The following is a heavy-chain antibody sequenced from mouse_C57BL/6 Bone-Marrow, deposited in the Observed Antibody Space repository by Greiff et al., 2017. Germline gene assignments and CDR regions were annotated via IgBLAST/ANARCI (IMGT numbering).Heavy chain of an antibody. D-gene: IGHD1-1*01. CDR3: ALLLRPSYAMDY. CDR2: IYPGSGNT. V-gene: IGHV1-66*01. CDR1: GYSFTSYY. Sequence: VQLQQSGPELVKPGASVKISCKASGYSFTSYYIHWVKQRPGQGLEWIGWIYPGSGNTKYNEKFKGKATLTADTSSSTAYMQLSSLTSEDSAVYYCALLLRPSYAMDYWGQGTSVTVSS. J-gene: IGHJ4*01.